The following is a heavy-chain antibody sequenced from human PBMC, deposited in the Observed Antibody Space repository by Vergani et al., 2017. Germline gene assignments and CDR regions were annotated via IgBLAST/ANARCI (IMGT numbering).Heavy chain of an antibody. CDR1: GFTFSSYA. CDR3: AKVYCSSTSCQYFDY. J-gene: IGHJ4*02. V-gene: IGHV3-23*04. Sequence: EVQLVESGGGLVQPGGSLKLSCAASGFTFSSYAMRWVRQAPGKGLEWVSAISGIGGSTYYADSVKGRITISRDNSKNTLYLQMNSLRAEDTAVYYCAKVYCSSTSCQYFDYWGQGTLVTVSS. CDR2: ISGIGGST. D-gene: IGHD2-2*01.